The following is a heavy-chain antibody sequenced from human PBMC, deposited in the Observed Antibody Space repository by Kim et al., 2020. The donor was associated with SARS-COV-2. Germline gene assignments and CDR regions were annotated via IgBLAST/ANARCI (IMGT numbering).Heavy chain of an antibody. V-gene: IGHV3-30*18. CDR1: GFTFSTYG. D-gene: IGHD3-10*01. Sequence: GGSLRLSCAASGFTFSTYGMHWVRQAPGKGLEWVAVISYDGTSKYYADSVKGRFTISRDNSKNTLYLQMNSLRAEDTAVYYCAKFLRYGSGSWFYGMDVWGQGTTVTVSS. CDR3: AKFLRYGSGSWFYGMDV. CDR2: ISYDGTSK. J-gene: IGHJ6*02.